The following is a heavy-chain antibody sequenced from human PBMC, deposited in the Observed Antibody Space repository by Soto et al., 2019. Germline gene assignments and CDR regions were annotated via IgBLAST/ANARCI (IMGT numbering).Heavy chain of an antibody. D-gene: IGHD5-12*01. CDR3: AIKGHRGYDSLDH. V-gene: IGHV3-33*01. Sequence: QVQLVESGGDVVQPGRSLRLSCAASGFTFSNYGMHWVRQAPGKGLEWVAVIWYDGSNKYYADSVKGRFTISRDKSKNSVYLQMNSLRAEDTAVYYCAIKGHRGYDSLDHWGQGTLVTVSS. J-gene: IGHJ4*02. CDR2: IWYDGSNK. CDR1: GFTFSNYG.